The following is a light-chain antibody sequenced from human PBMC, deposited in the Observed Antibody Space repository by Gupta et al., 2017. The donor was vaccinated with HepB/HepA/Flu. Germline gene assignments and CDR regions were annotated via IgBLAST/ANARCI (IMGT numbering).Light chain of an antibody. Sequence: SVLTQPPSASGTPGQRVTISCSGSSSNIGSNTVNWYQQLPGTAPKLLIYSYNQRPSGVPDRFSGSKSGTSASLAISGLQSEDEADYYCAAWDDSLNGRVFGGGTKLTVL. CDR3: AAWDDSLNGRV. J-gene: IGLJ2*01. CDR2: SYN. CDR1: SSNIGSNT. V-gene: IGLV1-44*01.